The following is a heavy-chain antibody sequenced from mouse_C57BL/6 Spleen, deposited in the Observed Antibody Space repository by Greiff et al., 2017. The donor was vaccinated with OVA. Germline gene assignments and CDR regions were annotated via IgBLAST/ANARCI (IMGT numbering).Heavy chain of an antibody. CDR3: ARRRYYGSSYD. J-gene: IGHJ2*01. V-gene: IGHV1-64*01. CDR2: IHPNSGST. Sequence: QVQLQQPGAELVKPGASVKLSCKASGYTFTSYWMHWVKQRPGQGLEWIGRIHPNSGSTNYNEKFKSKATLTVDKSSSTAYMQLSSLTSEDSAVYYCARRRYYGSSYDWGQGTTLTVSS. D-gene: IGHD1-1*01. CDR1: GYTFTSYW.